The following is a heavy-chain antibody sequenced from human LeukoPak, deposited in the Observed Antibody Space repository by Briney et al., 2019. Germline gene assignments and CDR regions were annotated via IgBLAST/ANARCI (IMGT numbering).Heavy chain of an antibody. J-gene: IGHJ6*02. V-gene: IGHV4-59*01. Sequence: SETLSLTCTVSGGSISSYYWSWIRQPPGKGLEWIGYIYYSRSTNYNPSLKSRVTISVDTSKNQFSLKLSSVTAADTAVYYCARGAVGGWVPPYYYYYGMDVWGQGTTVTVSS. D-gene: IGHD3-10*01. CDR3: ARGAVGGWVPPYYYYYGMDV. CDR2: IYYSRST. CDR1: GGSISSYY.